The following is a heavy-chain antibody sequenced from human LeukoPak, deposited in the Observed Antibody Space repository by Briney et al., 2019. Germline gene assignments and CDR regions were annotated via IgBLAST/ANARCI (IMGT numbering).Heavy chain of an antibody. CDR3: AKDTLGSSGWYYFDY. Sequence: GGSLRLSCAASGFTFSSYGMHWVRQAPGKGLEWVAVISYDGSNKYYADSVKGRFTISRDNSKNTLYLQMNSLRAEDTAVYYCAKDTLGSSGWYYFDYWGQGTLVTVSS. D-gene: IGHD6-19*01. J-gene: IGHJ4*02. CDR2: ISYDGSNK. CDR1: GFTFSSYG. V-gene: IGHV3-30*18.